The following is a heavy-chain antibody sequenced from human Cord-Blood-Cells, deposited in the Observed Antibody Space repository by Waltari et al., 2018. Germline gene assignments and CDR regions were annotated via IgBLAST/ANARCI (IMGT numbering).Heavy chain of an antibody. D-gene: IGHD2-15*01. CDR2: IYYSGST. J-gene: IGHJ2*01. V-gene: IGHV4-59*01. Sequence: QVQLQESGPGLVKPSETLSLTCTVSGGSISSYYWSWIRQPPGKGLEWIGYIYYSGSTNYTPSLKRRVTISVDTSKNQFSLKLSSVTAADTAVYYCARVFPVVVKENWYFDLWGRGTLVTVSS. CDR1: GGSISSYY. CDR3: ARVFPVVVKENWYFDL.